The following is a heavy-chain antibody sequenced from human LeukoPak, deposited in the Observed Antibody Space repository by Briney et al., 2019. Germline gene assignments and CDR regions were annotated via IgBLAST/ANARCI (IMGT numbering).Heavy chain of an antibody. CDR3: ARDRFMVRGVMVGTFDL. J-gene: IGHJ3*01. D-gene: IGHD3-10*01. Sequence: GGFLRLSCAASGFTFSSYVMNWVRQAPGKGLEWVSGISSSGGSTYYADSVRGRFNISRDNSKNTLYLKMNSLRAEDTAVYYCARDRFMVRGVMVGTFDLWGQGTMVTVSS. CDR1: GFTFSSYV. V-gene: IGHV3-23*01. CDR2: ISSSGGST.